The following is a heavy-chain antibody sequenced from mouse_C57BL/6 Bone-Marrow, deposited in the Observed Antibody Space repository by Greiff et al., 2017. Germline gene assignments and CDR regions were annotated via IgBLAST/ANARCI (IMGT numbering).Heavy chain of an antibody. D-gene: IGHD2-4*01. CDR2: IDPSDSYT. V-gene: IGHV1-69*01. J-gene: IGHJ2*01. CDR1: GYTFTSYW. Sequence: VKLQQPGAELVMPGASVKLSCKASGYTFTSYWMHWVKQRPGQGLEWIGEIDPSDSYTNYNQKFKGKSTLTVDKSSSTAYMQLSSLTSEDSAVYYCARWDDYDDFDYWGQGTTLTVSS. CDR3: ARWDDYDDFDY.